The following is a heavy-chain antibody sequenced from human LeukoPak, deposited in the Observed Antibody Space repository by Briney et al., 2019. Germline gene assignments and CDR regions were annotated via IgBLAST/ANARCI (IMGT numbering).Heavy chain of an antibody. CDR1: GGSFSGYY. CDR3: TRANGYGLIDY. D-gene: IGHD3-10*01. J-gene: IGHJ4*02. Sequence: SETLSLTCAVYGGSFSGYYWSWIRQPPGKGLEWIGEINHSGSTNYNPSLKSRVTISVDASKNQFSLKLSSVTAADTAMYYCTRANGYGLIDYWGQGTLVTVSS. V-gene: IGHV4-34*01. CDR2: INHSGST.